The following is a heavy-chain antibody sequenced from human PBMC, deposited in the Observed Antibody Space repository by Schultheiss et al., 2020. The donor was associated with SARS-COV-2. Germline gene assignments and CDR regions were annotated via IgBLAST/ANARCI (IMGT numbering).Heavy chain of an antibody. CDR1: GDTFTNFD. J-gene: IGHJ6*02. Sequence: ASVKVSCKASGDTFTNFDINWVRQATGQGLEWMGWMSANSATTGSAQKFQGRVTLTSDSSISTAFMELSRLTSEDTAVYYCARLPLGYCSSTSCYGRLSYGMDVWGQGTTVTVSS. D-gene: IGHD2-2*01. V-gene: IGHV1-8*01. CDR2: MSANSATT. CDR3: ARLPLGYCSSTSCYGRLSYGMDV.